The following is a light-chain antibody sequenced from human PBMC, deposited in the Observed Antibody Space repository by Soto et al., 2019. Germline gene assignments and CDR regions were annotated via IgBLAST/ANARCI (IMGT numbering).Light chain of an antibody. CDR3: QQYNNWPPLT. Sequence: EIVMTQSPATLSVSPGERATLSCRASQSVSSNLAWYQQKPGQAPRLLIYGASTRATGIPARFSGSGSGTEFTLIISRLQSEDFEVYYCQQYNNWPPLTFGGGTKVEIK. V-gene: IGKV3-15*01. CDR2: GAS. J-gene: IGKJ4*01. CDR1: QSVSSN.